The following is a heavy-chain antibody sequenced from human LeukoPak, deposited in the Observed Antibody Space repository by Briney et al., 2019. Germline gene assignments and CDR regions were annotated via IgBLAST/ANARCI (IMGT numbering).Heavy chain of an antibody. CDR2: IKEDGSQK. Sequence: PGGSLRLSCATSAFTFSTYWMSWVRQAPGKGLEWLANIKEDGSQKYYVDSVKGRFTISRDNAKTTLYLQMNSLRAEDTAVYYCSTTLNTAGEDYWGQGTLVTVSS. CDR3: STTLNTAGEDY. V-gene: IGHV3-7*01. J-gene: IGHJ4*02. CDR1: AFTFSTYW. D-gene: IGHD4-17*01.